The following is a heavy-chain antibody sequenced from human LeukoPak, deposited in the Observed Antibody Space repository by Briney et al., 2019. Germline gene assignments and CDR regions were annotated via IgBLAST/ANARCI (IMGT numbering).Heavy chain of an antibody. J-gene: IGHJ3*02. V-gene: IGHV3-48*03. Sequence: PGGSLRLSCAASGFTFSSYEMNWVRQAPGKGLEWVSYISSSGSTIYYADSVKGRFTISRDNAKNSLYLQMNSLRAEDTAVYYCAGARWLQILGAFDIWGQGTMVTVSS. CDR1: GFTFSSYE. CDR2: ISSSGSTI. D-gene: IGHD5-24*01. CDR3: AGARWLQILGAFDI.